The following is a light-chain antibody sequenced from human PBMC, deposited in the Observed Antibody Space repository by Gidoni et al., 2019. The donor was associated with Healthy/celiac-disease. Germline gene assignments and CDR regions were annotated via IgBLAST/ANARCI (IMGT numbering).Light chain of an antibody. J-gene: IGLJ3*02. CDR2: VNSDGSH. V-gene: IGLV4-69*01. CDR3: QTWGAGIWV. CDR1: SGHSSYA. Sequence: QLVLTQSPPASASLGASVKFTCTLSSGHSSYAIAWHQQQPEQGPRYLMKVNSDGSHSKGDGIPDRFSGSGSEAERHLIISSRQSEDEAEYYCQTWGAGIWVFGGGTKLTVL.